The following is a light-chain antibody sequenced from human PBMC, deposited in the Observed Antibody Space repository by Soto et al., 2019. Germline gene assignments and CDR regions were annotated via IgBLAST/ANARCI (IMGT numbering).Light chain of an antibody. J-gene: IGKJ1*01. CDR2: AAS. CDR3: QQFNVYPWT. V-gene: IGKV1-9*01. Sequence: IQLTQSPSSLSASVGDRVTVTCRASQGISSYLAWYQQKPGKAPKLLIYAASTLESGVPSRFSGSGSGTEFTVTISSLQPEDFATYYCQQFNVYPWTFGQGTKVDIK. CDR1: QGISSY.